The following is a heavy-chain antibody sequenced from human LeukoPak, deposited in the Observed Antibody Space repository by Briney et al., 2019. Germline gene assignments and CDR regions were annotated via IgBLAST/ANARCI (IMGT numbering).Heavy chain of an antibody. CDR1: GFTFINYI. CDR2: ISGSGGTT. V-gene: IGHV3-23*01. Sequence: GGSLRLSCAASGFTFINYIMTWVRQAPGKGLEWVSAISGSGGTTVYSDSVKGRFTVSRDNSRNTLYLQMNSLRAEDTAVYYCAKDLLPRTLYYFDYWGQGTLVTVSS. CDR3: AKDLLPRTLYYFDY. J-gene: IGHJ4*02. D-gene: IGHD2-15*01.